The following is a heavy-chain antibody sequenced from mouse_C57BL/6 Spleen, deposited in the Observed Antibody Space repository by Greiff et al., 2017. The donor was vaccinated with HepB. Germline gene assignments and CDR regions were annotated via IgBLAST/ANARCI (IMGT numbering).Heavy chain of an antibody. Sequence: EVKLVESGGGLVKPGGSLKLSCAASGFTFSDYGMHWVRQAPEKGLEWVAYISSGSSTIYYADTVKGRFTISRDNSKNTLFLQMTSLRSEDTAMYYGARQLLLAYWGQGTLVTVSA. CDR3: ARQLLLAY. CDR2: ISSGSSTI. J-gene: IGHJ3*01. D-gene: IGHD1-1*01. CDR1: GFTFSDYG. V-gene: IGHV5-17*01.